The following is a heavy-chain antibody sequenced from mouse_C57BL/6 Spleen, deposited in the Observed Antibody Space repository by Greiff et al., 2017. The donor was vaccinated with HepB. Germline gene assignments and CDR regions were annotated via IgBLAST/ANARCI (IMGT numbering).Heavy chain of an antibody. CDR2: IDPSDSET. V-gene: IGHV1-52*01. J-gene: IGHJ1*03. CDR3: AKVYGSSYGYFDV. Sequence: VQLQQPGAELVRPGSSVKLSCKASGYTFTSYWMHWVKQRPIQGLEWIGNIDPSDSETHYNQKFKDKATLTVDKSSSTAYMQLSSLTSEDSAVYYCAKVYGSSYGYFDVWGTGTTVTVSS. D-gene: IGHD1-1*01. CDR1: GYTFTSYW.